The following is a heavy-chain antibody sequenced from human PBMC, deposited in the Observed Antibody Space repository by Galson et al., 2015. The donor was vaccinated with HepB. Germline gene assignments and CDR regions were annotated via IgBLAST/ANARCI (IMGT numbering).Heavy chain of an antibody. CDR3: VKGEKGVDY. Sequence: LRLSCAASGFTFNNYAMNWVRQAPGKGLEWVSVISYNGGSIYYADSVKGRFTISRDNSKNTLYLQMNSLRAEDTATYYSVKGEKGVDYWGQGTLVIVSS. V-gene: IGHV3-23*01. CDR2: ISYNGGSI. J-gene: IGHJ4*02. CDR1: GFTFNNYA.